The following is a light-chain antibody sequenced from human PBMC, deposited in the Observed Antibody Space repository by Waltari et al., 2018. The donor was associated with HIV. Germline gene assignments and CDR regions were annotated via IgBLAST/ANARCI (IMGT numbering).Light chain of an antibody. CDR3: QAWDNNTWM. CDR2: QDT. CDR1: KLGEKY. V-gene: IGLV3-1*01. Sequence: SYELIQPPSVSVSPGQTASITCSGDKLGEKYPCWYQQRPAQSPVLVIYQDTKRPSGIPERFSASKSGNTATLTISGTQVMDEAHYYCQAWDNNTWMVGGGTKLTVL. J-gene: IGLJ3*02.